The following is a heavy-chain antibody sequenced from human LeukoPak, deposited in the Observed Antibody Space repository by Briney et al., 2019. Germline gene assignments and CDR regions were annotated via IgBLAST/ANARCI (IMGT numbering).Heavy chain of an antibody. D-gene: IGHD4-11*01. CDR1: GFTFSSYG. CDR3: ARESPTAAYDY. CDR2: ISSSSSYI. V-gene: IGHV3-21*01. J-gene: IGHJ4*02. Sequence: PGGSLRLSCAASGFTFSSYGMHWVRQAPGKGLEWVSSISSSSSYIYYADSVKGRFTISRDNAKNSLYLQMNSLRAEDTAVYYCARESPTAAYDYWGQGTLVTVSS.